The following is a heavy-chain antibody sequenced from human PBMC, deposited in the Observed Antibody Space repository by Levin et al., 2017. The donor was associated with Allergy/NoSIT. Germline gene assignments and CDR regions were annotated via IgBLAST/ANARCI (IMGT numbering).Heavy chain of an antibody. D-gene: IGHD2-21*01. J-gene: IGHJ4*02. V-gene: IGHV3-11*06. CDR2: ITSKGDYT. CDR1: GFMFSDYA. CDR3: ARGAVIGVRPFDT. Sequence: GESLKISCPASGFMFSDYAMSWIRQAPGKGLEWLAYITSKGDYTIYSDSVKGRFSISRDNAAKSLYLQLNGLRPDDTAMYFCARGAVIGVRPFDTWGQGALVTVSS.